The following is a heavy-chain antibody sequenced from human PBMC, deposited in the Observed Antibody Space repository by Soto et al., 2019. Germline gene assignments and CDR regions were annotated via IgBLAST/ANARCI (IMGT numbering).Heavy chain of an antibody. D-gene: IGHD5-18*01. CDR1: GYTFTSYG. CDR2: ISAYNGNT. V-gene: IGHV1-18*01. Sequence: ASVKVSCKASGYTFTSYGISWVRQAPGQGLEWMGWISAYNGNTNYAQKLHGRVTMTTDTSTSTAYMELRSLRSDDTAVYYCARDLVYSYGYGNAFDIWRQVTMVTVSS. CDR3: ARDLVYSYGYGNAFDI. J-gene: IGHJ3*02.